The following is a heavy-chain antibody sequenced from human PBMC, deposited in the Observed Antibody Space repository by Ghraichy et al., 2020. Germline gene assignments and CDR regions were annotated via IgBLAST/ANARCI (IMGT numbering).Heavy chain of an antibody. J-gene: IGHJ6*03. Sequence: GSLRLSCAVYGGSFSGYYWSWIRQPPGKGLEWIGEINHSGSTNYNPSLKSRVTISVDTSKNQFSLKLSSVTAADTAVYYCARWPHRSSTTTQGHYYYYYMDVWGKGTTVTVSS. CDR1: GGSFSGYY. D-gene: IGHD2-2*01. CDR2: INHSGST. V-gene: IGHV4-34*01. CDR3: ARWPHRSSTTTQGHYYYYYMDV.